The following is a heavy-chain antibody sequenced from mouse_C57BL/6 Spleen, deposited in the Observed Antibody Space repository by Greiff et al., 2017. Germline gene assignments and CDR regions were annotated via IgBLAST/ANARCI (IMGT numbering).Heavy chain of an antibody. CDR1: GYTFTSYW. Sequence: VQLQQPGAELVKPGASVKMSCKASGYTFTSYWITWVKQRPGQGLEWIGDIYPGSGSTNYNEKFKSKATLTVDTSSSTAYMQLSSLTSEDSAVYYCARWIPYDYDAYYFDYWGQGTTLTVSS. D-gene: IGHD2-4*01. J-gene: IGHJ2*01. V-gene: IGHV1-55*01. CDR3: ARWIPYDYDAYYFDY. CDR2: IYPGSGST.